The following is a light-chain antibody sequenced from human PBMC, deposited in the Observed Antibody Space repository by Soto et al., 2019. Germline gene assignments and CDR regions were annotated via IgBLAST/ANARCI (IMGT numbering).Light chain of an antibody. CDR1: SSDVGNYNL. J-gene: IGLJ1*01. CDR2: EGN. V-gene: IGLV2-23*01. CDR3: CSCPRSRTFV. Sequence: QSALTQPASVSGSPGQSITISCTGTSSDVGNYNLVSWFQQHPGKAPKLMIYEGNKRPSGVSNRFSGSKSGNTASLTISGLQADDEADYYCCSCPRSRTFVFGTGTKLTVL.